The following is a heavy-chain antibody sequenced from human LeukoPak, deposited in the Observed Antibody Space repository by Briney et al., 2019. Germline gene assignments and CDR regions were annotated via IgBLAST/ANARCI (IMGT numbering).Heavy chain of an antibody. CDR3: VGNNDRSGFVDY. V-gene: IGHV4-4*07. D-gene: IGHD3-22*01. CDR1: GVSISSYY. J-gene: IGHJ4*02. CDR2: IYHGGGA. Sequence: KPSKTLSLTCTVTGVSISSYYWSWLRQPAGEGLEWIGRIYHGGGANYNPSLRSRHTMSVDTSKNQFSLRLTSVTAADTAVYYCVGNNDRSGFVDYWGQGTLVTVSS.